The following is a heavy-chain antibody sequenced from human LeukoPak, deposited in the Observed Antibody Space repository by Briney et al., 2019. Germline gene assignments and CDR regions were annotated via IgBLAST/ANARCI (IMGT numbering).Heavy chain of an antibody. CDR3: ARDQARKYHGSGRNTFPYYFDY. J-gene: IGHJ4*02. CDR1: GFTFSSYA. CDR2: ILYDGSNE. Sequence: PGGSLRLSCAASGFTFSSYAMHWVRQTPGKGLEWVAIILYDGSNEYYADSVKGRFTISRDNSKNTLYLQMNSLRAEDTAVYYCARDQARKYHGSGRNTFPYYFDYWGQGTLVTVSS. V-gene: IGHV3-30-3*01. D-gene: IGHD3-10*01.